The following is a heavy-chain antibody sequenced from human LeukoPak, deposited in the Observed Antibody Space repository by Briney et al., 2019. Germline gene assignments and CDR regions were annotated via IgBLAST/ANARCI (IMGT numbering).Heavy chain of an antibody. CDR2: IWYDGRKQ. CDR3: ARDSGVIAPDLDY. Sequence: GTSLRLSCVASGYTFRSHGMHWGRQAPGKGPWRVSVIWYDGRKQCYGDAVNRRFTSSRDDFKNTLYLQMNSLGGEDTALYYCARDSGVIAPDLDYWGQGTLVTVSS. J-gene: IGHJ4*02. CDR1: GYTFRSHG. V-gene: IGHV3-33*01. D-gene: IGHD2/OR15-2a*01.